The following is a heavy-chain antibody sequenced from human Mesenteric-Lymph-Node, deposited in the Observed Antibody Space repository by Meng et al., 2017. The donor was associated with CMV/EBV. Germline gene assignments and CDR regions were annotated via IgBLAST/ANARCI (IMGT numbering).Heavy chain of an antibody. CDR1: GTTFRDSA. Sequence: SGTTFRDSASNWVRQAPGQGPEWIGRIVPIRGTVISAQKFQDRVTIIANKATNTVYMELASLTSDDTALYYCATDPSTVATRGYIFDSWGQGTLVTVSS. V-gene: IGHV1-69*04. J-gene: IGHJ4*02. CDR2: IVPIRGTV. CDR3: ATDPSTVATRGYIFDS. D-gene: IGHD5-24*01.